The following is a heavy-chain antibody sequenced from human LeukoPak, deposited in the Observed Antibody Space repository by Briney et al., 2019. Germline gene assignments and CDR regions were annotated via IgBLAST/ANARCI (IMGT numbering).Heavy chain of an antibody. J-gene: IGHJ3*02. Sequence: WESLTLSCAASGCTISSYAMNWVRQPPATGLEWVSGISRSSGGTYYEDSVKGRFTISRDNSKNTLYLQMHSLRAEDTAVYYCATDQDSSSWYFAFDIWGQGTMVTVSS. CDR2: ISRSSGGT. V-gene: IGHV3-23*01. CDR1: GCTISSYA. D-gene: IGHD6-13*01. CDR3: ATDQDSSSWYFAFDI.